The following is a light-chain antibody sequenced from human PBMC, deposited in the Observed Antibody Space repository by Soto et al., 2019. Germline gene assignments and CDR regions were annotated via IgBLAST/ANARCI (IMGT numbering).Light chain of an antibody. Sequence: EIVLAQSPGTLSLPPGQRATLSFRASQSINSNLAWYQQKPGQAPSLLIYGAFTRATGIPARFSGTGSGTEFTLTISSLQSEDLALYYCQQYNDWPLTFGQGTK. V-gene: IGKV3-15*01. CDR3: QQYNDWPLT. CDR1: QSINSN. CDR2: GAF. J-gene: IGKJ1*01.